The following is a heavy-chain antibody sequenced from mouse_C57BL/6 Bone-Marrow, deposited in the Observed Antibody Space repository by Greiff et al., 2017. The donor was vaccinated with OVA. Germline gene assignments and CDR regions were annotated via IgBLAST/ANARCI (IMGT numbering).Heavy chain of an antibody. J-gene: IGHJ4*01. CDR1: GYPFTSYW. CDR2: IDPNSGGT. CDR3: ARPYNTTVVAHYYAMDD. Sequence: QVQLQQPGAELVKPGASVKLSCKASGYPFTSYWMHWVKQRPGRGLEWIGRIDPNSGGTKYNEKFKSKATLTVDKPSSTAYMQLSSLTAEDSAVYYCARPYNTTVVAHYYAMDDWGQGTSVTVSS. V-gene: IGHV1-72*01. D-gene: IGHD1-1*01.